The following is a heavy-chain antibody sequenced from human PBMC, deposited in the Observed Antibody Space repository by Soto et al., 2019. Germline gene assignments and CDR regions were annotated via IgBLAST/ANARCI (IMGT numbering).Heavy chain of an antibody. V-gene: IGHV3-74*01. CDR1: GFTFSRYW. CDR2: ISSDGSST. CDR3: VRGEMATVWPFGY. D-gene: IGHD4-4*01. Sequence: EVQLVESGGGSVQPGGSLRLSCAASGFTFSRYWMHWVRQAPGKGLVCVSRISSDGSSTTYADSVKGRFTISRDNAKNTLYLQMNSLRVEDTGVYYCVRGEMATVWPFGYWGKGTLATVSS. J-gene: IGHJ4*02.